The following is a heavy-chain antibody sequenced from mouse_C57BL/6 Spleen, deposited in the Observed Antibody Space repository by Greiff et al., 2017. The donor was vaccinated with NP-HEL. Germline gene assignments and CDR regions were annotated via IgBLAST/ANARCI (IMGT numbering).Heavy chain of an antibody. V-gene: IGHV1-76*01. Sequence: QVQLQQSGAELVRPGASVKLSCKASGYTFTDYYINWVKQRPGQGLEWIARIYPGSGNTYYNEKFKGKATLTAEKSSSTAYMQLSSLTSEDSAVYFCAITGTYYFDYWGQGTTLTVSS. J-gene: IGHJ2*01. CDR3: AITGTYYFDY. D-gene: IGHD4-1*01. CDR2: IYPGSGNT. CDR1: GYTFTDYY.